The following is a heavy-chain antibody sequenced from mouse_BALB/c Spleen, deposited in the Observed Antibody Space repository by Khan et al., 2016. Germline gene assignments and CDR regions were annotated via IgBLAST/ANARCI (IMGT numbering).Heavy chain of an antibody. CDR2: INTYTGEP. J-gene: IGHJ3*01. CDR1: GYTFTNYG. Sequence: QIQLVQSGPELKKPGETVKISCKASGYTFTNYGMNWVKQAPGKGLKWMGWINTYTGEPTYADDFKGRFAFSLETSASHAYLQINNLKNEDTATYFCASSDEAWFAYWGQGTLVTVSA. CDR3: ASSDEAWFAY. V-gene: IGHV9-3-1*01.